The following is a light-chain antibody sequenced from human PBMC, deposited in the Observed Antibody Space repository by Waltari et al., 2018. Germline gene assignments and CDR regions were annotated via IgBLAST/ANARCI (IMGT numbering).Light chain of an antibody. V-gene: IGLV1-40*01. CDR2: GSS. CDR3: QSYDTTLSVV. J-gene: IGLJ3*02. Sequence: QSVLTQLPSVSGAPGQRVTISCTGSGSNIGAGYDVHWYQQVPRAAPKLLIYGSSSRPLGVPDRFFGSTSGTSVSLAITGLQAEDEAVYYCQSYDTTLSVVFGGGTKLTVL. CDR1: GSNIGAGYD.